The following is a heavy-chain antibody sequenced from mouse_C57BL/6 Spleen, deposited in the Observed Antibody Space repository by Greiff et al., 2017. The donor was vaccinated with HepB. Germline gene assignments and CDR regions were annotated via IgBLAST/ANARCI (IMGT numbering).Heavy chain of an antibody. CDR1: GYAFSSSW. V-gene: IGHV1-82*01. CDR2: IYPGDGDT. D-gene: IGHD1-1*01. Sequence: QVQLKESGPELVKPGASVKISCKASGYAFSSSWMNWVKQRPGKGLEWIGRIYPGDGDTNYNGKFKGKATPTADKSSSTAYMQLSSLTSEDSAVYFCARGREITTVVEGYYAMDYWGQGTSVTVSS. CDR3: ARGREITTVVEGYYAMDY. J-gene: IGHJ4*01.